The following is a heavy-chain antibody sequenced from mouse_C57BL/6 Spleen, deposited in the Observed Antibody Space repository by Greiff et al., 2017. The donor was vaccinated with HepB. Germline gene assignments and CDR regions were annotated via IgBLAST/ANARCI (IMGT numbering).Heavy chain of an antibody. CDR3: ARSGHYYGSSPYAMDY. V-gene: IGHV1-69*01. Sequence: VQLQQPGAELVMPGASVKLSCKASGYTFTSYWMHWVKQRPGQGLEWIGEIDPSDSYTNYNQKFKGKSTLTVDKSSSTAYMQLSSLTSEDSAVYYCARSGHYYGSSPYAMDYWGQGTSVTVSS. J-gene: IGHJ4*01. CDR1: GYTFTSYW. CDR2: IDPSDSYT. D-gene: IGHD1-1*01.